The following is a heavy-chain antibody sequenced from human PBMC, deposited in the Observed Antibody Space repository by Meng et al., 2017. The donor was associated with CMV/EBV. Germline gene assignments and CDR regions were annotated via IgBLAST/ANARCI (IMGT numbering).Heavy chain of an antibody. Sequence: QVGLPEAGAGLVKPSTTVSLHSTCSGGSISSSDYYWSWLRQAPGKRLELIGYIYYSGSTYYFPSLKGRVTISVDTSKNQFSLKLSSVAAADTAVYYGGRVGRTSCYDYWGQGTLVTVSS. D-gene: IGHD2-2*01. CDR3: GRVGRTSCYDY. CDR2: IYYSGST. J-gene: IGHJ4*02. CDR1: GGSISSSDYY. V-gene: IGHV4-30-4*08.